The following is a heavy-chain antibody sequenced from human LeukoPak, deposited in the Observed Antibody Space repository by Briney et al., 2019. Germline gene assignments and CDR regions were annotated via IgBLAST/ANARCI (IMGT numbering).Heavy chain of an antibody. J-gene: IGHJ4*02. Sequence: GGSLRLSCAASGXTFSSYAMSWVRQAPGKGLEWVSGISGSGGSTYYAGSVKGRFTISRDNSKITLYLQMNSLRAEDTAVYYCAKEAVYYDILTGHCDYWGQGTLVTVSS. CDR2: ISGSGGST. V-gene: IGHV3-23*01. CDR1: GXTFSSYA. D-gene: IGHD3-9*01. CDR3: AKEAVYYDILTGHCDY.